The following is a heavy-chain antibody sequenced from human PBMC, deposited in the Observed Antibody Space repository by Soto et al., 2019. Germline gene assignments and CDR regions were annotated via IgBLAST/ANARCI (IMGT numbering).Heavy chain of an antibody. CDR2: INHSGST. CDR3: ARREMVTTLSYYYGMDV. J-gene: IGHJ6*02. V-gene: IGHV4-34*01. CDR1: GGSFSGYY. D-gene: IGHD4-17*01. Sequence: SETLSLTCAVYGGSFSGYYWSWIRQPPGKGLEWTGEINHSGSTNYNPSLKSRVTISVDTSKNQFSLKLSSVTAADTAMYYCARREMVTTLSYYYGMDVWAQGTTVTV.